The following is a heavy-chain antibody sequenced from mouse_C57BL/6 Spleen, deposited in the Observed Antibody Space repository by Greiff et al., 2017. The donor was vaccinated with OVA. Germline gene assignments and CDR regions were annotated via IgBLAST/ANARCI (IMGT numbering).Heavy chain of an antibody. Sequence: QVQLQQPGAELVKPGASVKLSCKASGYTFTSYWMHWVKQRPGQGLEWIGMIHPNSGSTNYNEKFKSKATLTVDKSSSTAYMQLSSLTSEDSAVYYCARCDYGHWYFDVWGTGTTVTVSS. CDR2: IHPNSGST. D-gene: IGHD1-1*02. J-gene: IGHJ1*03. CDR1: GYTFTSYW. CDR3: ARCDYGHWYFDV. V-gene: IGHV1-64*01.